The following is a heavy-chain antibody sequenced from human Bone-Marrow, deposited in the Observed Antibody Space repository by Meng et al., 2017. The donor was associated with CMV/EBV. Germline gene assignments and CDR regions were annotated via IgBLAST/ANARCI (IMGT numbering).Heavy chain of an antibody. CDR3: ARPTHSSSWYRDY. J-gene: IGHJ4*02. CDR1: GFTFSSYW. Sequence: GGSLRLSCAASGFTFSSYWMSWVRQAPGKGLEWVANIKQDGSEKYYVDSVKVRFTISRDNAKNSLYLQMNSLRAEDTAVYYCARPTHSSSWYRDYWGQGTLVTVSS. CDR2: IKQDGSEK. V-gene: IGHV3-7*01. D-gene: IGHD6-13*01.